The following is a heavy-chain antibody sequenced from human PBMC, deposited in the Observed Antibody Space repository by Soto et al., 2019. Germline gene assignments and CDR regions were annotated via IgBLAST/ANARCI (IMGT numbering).Heavy chain of an antibody. D-gene: IGHD5-18*01. J-gene: IGHJ4*02. Sequence: ASVKGSCEASGYTFTNYGISWVRQAPGQGLEWMGLISSYNGNTNYAQKLQGRVNMTRDTSTSTAYMELRSLRSDDTAVYYCASRSGQLPYYFDYWGQGTLVNVSS. V-gene: IGHV1-18*01. CDR1: GYTFTNYG. CDR2: ISSYNGNT. CDR3: ASRSGQLPYYFDY.